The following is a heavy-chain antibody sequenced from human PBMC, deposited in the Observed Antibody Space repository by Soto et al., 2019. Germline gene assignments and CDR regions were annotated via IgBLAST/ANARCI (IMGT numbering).Heavy chain of an antibody. V-gene: IGHV5-51*01. Sequence: LKISCKGSGYSFTSYWIGWVRQMPGKGLEWMGIIYPGDSDTRYSPSFQGQVTISADKSISTAYLQWSSLKASDTAMYYCAGASYDILTGYYANAFDIWGQGTMVTVSS. CDR2: IYPGDSDT. CDR3: AGASYDILTGYYANAFDI. J-gene: IGHJ3*02. CDR1: GYSFTSYW. D-gene: IGHD3-9*01.